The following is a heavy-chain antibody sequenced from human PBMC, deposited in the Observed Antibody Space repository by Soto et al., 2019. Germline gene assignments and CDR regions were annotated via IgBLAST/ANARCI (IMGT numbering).Heavy chain of an antibody. CDR3: ARDGFGRYDGSGSEAFDI. D-gene: IGHD3-10*01. CDR1: GFTVIDKY. J-gene: IGHJ3*02. V-gene: IGHV3-53*01. Sequence: PGGSLRLSCGASGFTVIDKYMNWVRQAPGKGLEWVSVIYTSGTTYYADSVKGRFTISRDNFKNTLYLQMNSLRAEDTAMYYCARDGFGRYDGSGSEAFDIWGQGTMVTVSS. CDR2: IYTSGTT.